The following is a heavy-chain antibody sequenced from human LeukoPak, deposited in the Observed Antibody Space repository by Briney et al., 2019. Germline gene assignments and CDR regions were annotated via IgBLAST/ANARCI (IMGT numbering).Heavy chain of an antibody. Sequence: VASVKVSCKASGGTFSSYAISWVRQAPGQGLEWMGGIIPIFGTANYAQKFQGRVTITADESTSTAYMELSSLRSEDTAVYYCARGDYYDSSGYFLWGFDYWGQGTLVTVSS. J-gene: IGHJ4*02. CDR3: ARGDYYDSSGYFLWGFDY. CDR1: GGTFSSYA. D-gene: IGHD3-22*01. V-gene: IGHV1-69*13. CDR2: IIPIFGTA.